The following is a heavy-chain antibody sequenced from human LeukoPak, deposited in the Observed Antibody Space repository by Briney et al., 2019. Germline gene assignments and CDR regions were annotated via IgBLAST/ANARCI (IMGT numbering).Heavy chain of an antibody. V-gene: IGHV3-48*03. CDR3: ARSYHDILTGYRNAEYFQH. CDR2: ITSSGSTI. Sequence: GGSLRLSCAASGFTFDDYGMNWVRQAPGKGLEWVSYITSSGSTIYYADSVKGRFTISRDNAKNSLYLQMNSLRAEDTAVYYCARSYHDILTGYRNAEYFQHWGQGTLVTVSS. D-gene: IGHD3-9*01. CDR1: GFTFDDYG. J-gene: IGHJ1*01.